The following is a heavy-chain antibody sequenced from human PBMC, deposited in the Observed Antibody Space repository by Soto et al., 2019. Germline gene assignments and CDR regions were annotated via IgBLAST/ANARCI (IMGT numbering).Heavy chain of an antibody. CDR1: GFTFSSYA. D-gene: IGHD3-10*01. CDR3: AKGYSYWTYGLVSYYPLGY. CDR2: ISGSGGST. Sequence: GGSLRLSCAASGFTFSSYAMSWVRQAPGKGLEWVSAISGSGGSTYYADSVKGRFTISRDNSKNTLYLQMNSLRAEDTAVYYCAKGYSYWTYGLVSYYPLGYWGQGTLVTVSS. J-gene: IGHJ4*02. V-gene: IGHV3-23*01.